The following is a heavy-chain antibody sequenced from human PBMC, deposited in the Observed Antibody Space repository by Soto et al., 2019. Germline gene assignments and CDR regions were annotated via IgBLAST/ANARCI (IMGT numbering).Heavy chain of an antibody. J-gene: IGHJ4*02. CDR1: GFTFSSYA. CDR3: ARVQTWRALEY. CDR2: ISGSGGST. V-gene: IGHV3-23*01. Sequence: EVQLLESGGGLVQPGGSLRLSCAASGFTFSSYAMSWVRQAPGKGLEWVSAISGSGGSTYYADSVKGRFTISRDNSKHTLYLQMNSLRVEDTAVYYCARVQTWRALEYWGQGTLVTVSS.